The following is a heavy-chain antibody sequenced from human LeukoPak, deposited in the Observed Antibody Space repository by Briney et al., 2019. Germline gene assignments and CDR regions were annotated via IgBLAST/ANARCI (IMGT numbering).Heavy chain of an antibody. Sequence: SETLSLTCTVSGGSISSYYWSWIRQPPGKGLEWIGYICYSGSTNYNPSLKSRVTISVDTSKNQFSLKLSSVTAADTAVYYCARSYMKVGATIFFGYWGQGTLVTVSS. D-gene: IGHD1-26*01. V-gene: IGHV4-59*12. CDR1: GGSISSYY. CDR3: ARSYMKVGATIFFGY. CDR2: ICYSGST. J-gene: IGHJ4*02.